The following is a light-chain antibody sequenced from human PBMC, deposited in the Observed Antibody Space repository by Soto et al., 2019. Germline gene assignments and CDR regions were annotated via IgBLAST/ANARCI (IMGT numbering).Light chain of an antibody. J-gene: IGKJ1*01. CDR2: ATS. CDR1: QPISSF. V-gene: IGKV1-5*01. Sequence: DIQMTQSPSTLSATVGDRVTITCRASQPISSFLNWYQHKPGKAPKLPIYATSSLQSGVPSRFSGSGSGTEFTLTISSLQPDDFATYYCQHYNSYSEAFGQGTKV. CDR3: QHYNSYSEA.